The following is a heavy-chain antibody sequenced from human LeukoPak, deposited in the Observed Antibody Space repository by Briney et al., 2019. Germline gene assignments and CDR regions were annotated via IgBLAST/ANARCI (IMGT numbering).Heavy chain of an antibody. D-gene: IGHD2-21*02. V-gene: IGHV4-59*11. CDR3: ARDGCGGDCYTDYYFDY. CDR2: IYYSGST. CDR1: GGSISSHY. J-gene: IGHJ4*02. Sequence: PSETLSLTCTVSGGSISSHYWSWIRQPPGKGLEWIGYIYYSGSTNYNPYLKSRVTISVDTSKNQFSLKLSSVTAADTAVYYCARDGCGGDCYTDYYFDYWGQGTLVTVSS.